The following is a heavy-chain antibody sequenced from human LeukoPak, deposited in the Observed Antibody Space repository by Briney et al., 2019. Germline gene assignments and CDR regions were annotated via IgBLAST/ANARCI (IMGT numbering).Heavy chain of an antibody. D-gene: IGHD4-11*01. CDR3: ARAAYSKDGLGYYYYMDV. Sequence: GGSLRLSCAASGFTFSSYSMNWVRQAPGKGLEWVSSISSSSSYIYYADSVKGRFTISRDNAKNSLYLQMNSLRAEDTAVYYCARAAYSKDGLGYYYYMDVWGKGTTVTVSS. CDR2: ISSSSSYI. J-gene: IGHJ6*03. CDR1: GFTFSSYS. V-gene: IGHV3-21*01.